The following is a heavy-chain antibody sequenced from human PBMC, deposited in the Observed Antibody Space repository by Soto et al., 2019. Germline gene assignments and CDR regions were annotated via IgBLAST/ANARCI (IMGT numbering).Heavy chain of an antibody. V-gene: IGHV3-30-3*01. CDR3: ARAWAPTVTYFDY. CDR1: GFTFSSYA. J-gene: IGHJ4*02. Sequence: HPGGSLRLSCAASGFTFSSYAMHWVRQAPGKGLEWVAVISYDGSNKYYADSVKGRFTISRDNSKNTLYLQMNSLRAEDTAVYYCARAWAPTVTYFDYWGQGTLVTVSS. CDR2: ISYDGSNK. D-gene: IGHD4-17*01.